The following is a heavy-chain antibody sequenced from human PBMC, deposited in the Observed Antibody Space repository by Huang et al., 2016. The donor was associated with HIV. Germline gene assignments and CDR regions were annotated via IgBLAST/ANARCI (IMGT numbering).Heavy chain of an antibody. V-gene: IGHV4-34*01. J-gene: IGHJ3*02. CDR2: INHSGST. Sequence: QVQLQQWGAGLLKPSETLSLTCAVYGGSFSGYYWSWIRQSPGMGLEWIGEINHSGSTNYNPSLKSRLTISVDTSKNQFSLKLSSVTAADTAVYYCARERMMSWLDDHDAFDIWGQGTMVTVSS. CDR1: GGSFSGYY. CDR3: ARERMMSWLDDHDAFDI. D-gene: IGHD1-1*01.